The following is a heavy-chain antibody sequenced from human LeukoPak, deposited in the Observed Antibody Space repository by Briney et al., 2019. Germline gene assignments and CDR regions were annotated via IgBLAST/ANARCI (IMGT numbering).Heavy chain of an antibody. V-gene: IGHV4-59*01. J-gene: IGHJ4*02. CDR3: ARDDSSSSY. D-gene: IGHD6-6*01. CDR2: IYYSGST. Sequence: PSETLFLTCTVSGGSISSDYWSWIRQPPGKGLEWIGYIYYSGSTNYNPSLKSRVTISLDRSKNQFSLKLTSVTAADTAVYYCARDDSSSSYWGQGTLVTVSS. CDR1: GGSISSDY.